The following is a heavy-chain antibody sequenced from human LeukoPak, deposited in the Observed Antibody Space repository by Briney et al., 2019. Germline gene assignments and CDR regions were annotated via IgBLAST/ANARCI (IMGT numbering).Heavy chain of an antibody. J-gene: IGHJ4*02. CDR1: GFTFSAYW. V-gene: IGHV3-7*01. Sequence: RSGGSLRLSCAASGFTFSAYWMSWVRQAQRQGLERVANIKQDESEKYYVDSVKGRFIISRDNARNSLYLQMNSLRAEDTAVYYCTRPYGYCSGGGSCFPFDYWGQGTLLTVSS. D-gene: IGHD2-15*01. CDR2: IKQDESEK. CDR3: TRPYGYCSGGGSCFPFDY.